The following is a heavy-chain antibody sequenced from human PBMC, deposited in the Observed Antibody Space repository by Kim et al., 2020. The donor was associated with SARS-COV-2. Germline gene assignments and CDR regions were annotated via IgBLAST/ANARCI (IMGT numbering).Heavy chain of an antibody. Sequence: GGSLRLSCTASGFTFGDYAMSWFRQAPGKGLEWVGFIRSKAYGGTTEYAASVKGRFTISRDDSKSIAYLQMNSLKTEDTAVYYCTRGSVVVKGAWFDYWGQGTLVTVSS. CDR3: TRGSVVVKGAWFDY. V-gene: IGHV3-49*03. J-gene: IGHJ4*02. D-gene: IGHD3-22*01. CDR1: GFTFGDYA. CDR2: IRSKAYGGTT.